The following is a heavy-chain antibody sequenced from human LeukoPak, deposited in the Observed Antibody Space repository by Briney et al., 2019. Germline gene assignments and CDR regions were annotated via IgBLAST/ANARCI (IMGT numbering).Heavy chain of an antibody. D-gene: IGHD2-15*01. J-gene: IGHJ3*02. Sequence: GGSLRLSCAASGFTFSSYWMSWVRQAPGKGLEWVANIKQDGSEKYYVDSVKGRFTISRDNAKNSLYLQMNSLRAGDTAVYYCARTSSQYVDAFDIWGQGTMVTVSS. CDR1: GFTFSSYW. CDR2: IKQDGSEK. CDR3: ARTSSQYVDAFDI. V-gene: IGHV3-7*03.